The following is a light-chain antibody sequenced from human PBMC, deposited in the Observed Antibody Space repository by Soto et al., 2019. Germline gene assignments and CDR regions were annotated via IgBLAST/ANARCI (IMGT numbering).Light chain of an antibody. CDR3: QQYSTSRLT. V-gene: IGKV3-20*01. Sequence: EIVLTQSPGTLSLSPGERATLSCRASQSVTSSYLAWYQQKPGQAPRLLISGASSRATGIPDRFGGSGSGTSFTLTISTLEPEDFAVYYCQQYSTSRLTFGGGTKVEIK. J-gene: IGKJ4*01. CDR1: QSVTSSY. CDR2: GAS.